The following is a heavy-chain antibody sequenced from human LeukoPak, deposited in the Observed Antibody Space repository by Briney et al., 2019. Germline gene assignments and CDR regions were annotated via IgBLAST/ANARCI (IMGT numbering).Heavy chain of an antibody. Sequence: GGSLRLSCSASGFTLSSNYMSWVRQAPGKGLEWVSVLYSGGSTGYADSVKGRFTMSGDNSKNTLYLQMNSLRTEDTAVYYCAIEDYIGPVDSWGQGTLVTVSS. D-gene: IGHD4-11*01. V-gene: IGHV3-66*01. CDR2: LYSGGST. CDR3: AIEDYIGPVDS. J-gene: IGHJ5*01. CDR1: GFTLSSNY.